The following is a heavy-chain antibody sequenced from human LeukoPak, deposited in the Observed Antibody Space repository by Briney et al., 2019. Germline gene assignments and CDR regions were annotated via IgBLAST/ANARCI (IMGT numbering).Heavy chain of an antibody. CDR1: GFTFSSYA. Sequence: GGSLRLSCAASGFTFSSYAMSWVRQAPGKGLEWVSAISGSGGSTYYADPVKGRFTISRDNSKNTLYLQMNSLRAEDTAVYHCAKGYSSSWAGFFDYWGQGTLVTVSS. V-gene: IGHV3-23*01. CDR3: AKGYSSSWAGFFDY. CDR2: ISGSGGST. D-gene: IGHD6-13*01. J-gene: IGHJ4*02.